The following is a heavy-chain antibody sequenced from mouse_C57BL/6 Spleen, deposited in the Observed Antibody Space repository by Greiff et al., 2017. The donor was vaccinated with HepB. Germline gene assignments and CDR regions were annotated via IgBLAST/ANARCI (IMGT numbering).Heavy chain of an antibody. V-gene: IGHV1-82*01. CDR2: IYPGDGDT. J-gene: IGHJ4*01. CDR3: ARRVVAQDYYAMDY. D-gene: IGHD1-1*01. CDR1: GYAFSSSW. Sequence: QVQLKQSGPELVKPGASVKISCKASGYAFSSSWMNWVKQRPGKGLEWIGRIYPGDGDTNYNGKFKGKATLTADKSSSTAYMQLSSLTSEDSAVYFCARRVVAQDYYAMDYWGQGTSVTVSS.